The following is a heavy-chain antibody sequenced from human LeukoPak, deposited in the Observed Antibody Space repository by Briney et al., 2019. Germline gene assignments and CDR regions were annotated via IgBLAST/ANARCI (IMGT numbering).Heavy chain of an antibody. CDR2: INPNNGDT. CDR3: ARDVSGVHFDY. Sequence: ASVKVSCKAFGCTYGYFIRWVREPPGPGHEWMGWINPNNGDTNYAQKFQDRVTVTRDTSINTFYMDLNGLKSDDTAVYYCARDVSGVHFDYWGQGTLVTVSS. D-gene: IGHD3-10*01. V-gene: IGHV1-2*02. J-gene: IGHJ4*02. CDR1: GCTYGYF.